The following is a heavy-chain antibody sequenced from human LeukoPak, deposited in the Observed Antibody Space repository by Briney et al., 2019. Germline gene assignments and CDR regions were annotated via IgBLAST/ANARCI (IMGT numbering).Heavy chain of an antibody. CDR2: INHSGST. V-gene: IGHV4-34*01. CDR3: ARRETYYYDSSGYSVFDY. D-gene: IGHD3-22*01. Sequence: PSETLSLTCAVYGGSFSGYYWSWIRQPPGKGLEWIGEINHSGSTNYNPSLKSRVTISVDTSKNQFSLKLSSVTAADTAVYYCARRETYYYDSSGYSVFDYWGQGTLVTVSS. CDR1: GGSFSGYY. J-gene: IGHJ4*02.